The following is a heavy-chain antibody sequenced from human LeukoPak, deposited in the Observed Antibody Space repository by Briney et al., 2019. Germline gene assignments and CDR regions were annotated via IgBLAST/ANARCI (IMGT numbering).Heavy chain of an antibody. CDR2: FYPVDSDT. CDR1: GYGFTSYW. CDR3: ARHVSYSSSWYGSNWFDP. D-gene: IGHD6-13*01. Sequence: GESLKISCKGSGYGFTSYWIGWVRQIPGRGLEWMGIFYPVDSDTRYSPSFQGQVTISADTSLSTAYLQWSSLKASDTAMYYCARHVSYSSSWYGSNWFDPWGQGSLVTVSS. J-gene: IGHJ5*02. V-gene: IGHV5-51*01.